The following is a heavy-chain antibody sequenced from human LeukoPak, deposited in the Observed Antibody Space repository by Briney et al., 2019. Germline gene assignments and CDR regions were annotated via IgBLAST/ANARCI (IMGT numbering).Heavy chain of an antibody. V-gene: IGHV4-4*07. CDR2: IYTSGST. Sequence: SETLSLTCTVSGGSISSYYWSWIRQPAGEGLEWIGRIYTSGSTTYNPSLKSRVTMSVDTSKNQFSLKLSSVTAADTAVYYCARDSFDPEAAAHFDYWGQGTLVTVSS. D-gene: IGHD6-13*01. J-gene: IGHJ4*02. CDR1: GGSISSYY. CDR3: ARDSFDPEAAAHFDY.